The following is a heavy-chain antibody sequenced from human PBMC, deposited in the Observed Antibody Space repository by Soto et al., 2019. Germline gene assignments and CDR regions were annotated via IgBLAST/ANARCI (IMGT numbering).Heavy chain of an antibody. D-gene: IGHD3-3*01. V-gene: IGHV4-31*03. CDR2: IFYSGTT. CDR1: GGSISSNGYY. Sequence: SETLSLTCTVSGGSISSNGYYWSWIRQHPGKRLEWIGSIFYSGTTEYNPSLESRVTISLDTSKNQFSLRLNSVTAADTAIYFCARPYYFWNGYGPFDHWGQGSLLTV. CDR3: ARPYYFWNGYGPFDH. J-gene: IGHJ4*02.